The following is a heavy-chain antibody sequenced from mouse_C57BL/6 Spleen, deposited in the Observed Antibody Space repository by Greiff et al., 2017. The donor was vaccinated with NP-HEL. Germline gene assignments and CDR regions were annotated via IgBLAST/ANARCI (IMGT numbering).Heavy chain of an antibody. V-gene: IGHV8-12*01. CDR1: GFSLTTSGMG. Sequence: QVTLKESGPGILQSSQTLSLTCSFSGFSLTTSGMGVSWLRPPSGKGLEWLAHIYWDDDKRYNPSLKRPLTIAKDTSINQVVLKITSVDTADTATYYCARLLYYAMDYRGQGTSVTVSS. CDR3: ARLLYYAMDY. CDR2: IYWDDDK. D-gene: IGHD2-10*01. J-gene: IGHJ4*01.